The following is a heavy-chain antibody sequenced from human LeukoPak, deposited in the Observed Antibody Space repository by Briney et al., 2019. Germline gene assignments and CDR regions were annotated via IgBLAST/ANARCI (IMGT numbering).Heavy chain of an antibody. CDR2: ISSSSSYI. V-gene: IGHV3-21*01. Sequence: KPGGPLRLSCAASGFTFSSYSMNWVRQAPGKGLEWVSSISSSSSYIYYADSVKGRFTISRDNAKNSLYLQMNSLRAEDTAVYYCARDLRLYAFDIWGQGTMVTVSS. CDR3: ARDLRLYAFDI. CDR1: GFTFSSYS. J-gene: IGHJ3*02. D-gene: IGHD3-16*01.